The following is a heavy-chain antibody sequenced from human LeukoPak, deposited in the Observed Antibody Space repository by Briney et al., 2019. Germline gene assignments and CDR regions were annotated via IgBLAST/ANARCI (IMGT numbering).Heavy chain of an antibody. J-gene: IGHJ4*02. CDR3: ATGLNARFGERAGDY. Sequence: GGSLRLSCAASGFTVSSNYMSWVRQAPGKGLEWVSVIYSGGSTYYADSVKGRFTISRDNSKNTLYLQMNSLRAEDTAVYYCATGLNARFGERAGDYWGQGTLVTVSS. CDR2: IYSGGST. V-gene: IGHV3-53*01. D-gene: IGHD3-10*01. CDR1: GFTVSSNY.